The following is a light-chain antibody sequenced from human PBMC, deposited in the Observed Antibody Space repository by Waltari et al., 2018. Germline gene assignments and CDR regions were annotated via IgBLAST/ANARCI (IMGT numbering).Light chain of an antibody. CDR3: LLYMGSGIWV. V-gene: IGLV8-61*01. J-gene: IGLJ3*02. Sequence: QTVVTQEPSLSVSPGGTVTLTCALSSGSLSSTSYASWYQQTPVQAPRTLVYKADSRHSGVPVRFSGSILGNKAALTITGAQADDESDYYCLLYMGSGIWVFGGGTKLTVL. CDR1: SGSLSSTSY. CDR2: KAD.